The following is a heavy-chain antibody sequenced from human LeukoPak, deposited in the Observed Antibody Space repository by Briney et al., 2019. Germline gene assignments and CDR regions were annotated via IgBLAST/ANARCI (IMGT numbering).Heavy chain of an antibody. D-gene: IGHD1-26*01. CDR1: GFAVSSNY. J-gene: IGHJ4*02. CDR3: ARGTYSGKYHDFDY. V-gene: IGHV3-53*01. CDR2: IYSGGST. Sequence: GGSLRLSCAASGFAVSSNYMSWVRQAPGKGLEWVSVIYSGGSTYYADPVKGRFTISRDNSKNTLYLQMNSLRAEDTAVYYCARGTYSGKYHDFDYWGQGTLVTVSS.